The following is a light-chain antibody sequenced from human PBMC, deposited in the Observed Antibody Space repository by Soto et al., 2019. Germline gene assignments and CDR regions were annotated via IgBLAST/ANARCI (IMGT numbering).Light chain of an antibody. CDR3: QQYETFSGT. CDR1: RDISNS. V-gene: IGKV1-5*01. Sequence: DIQMTQSPSSVSASVGDRLTITCRASRDISNSLAWYQQEPGEAPKLLIYDASALPRGVPSRFSGSGSGTKFTLTIASLQPDDFATYYCQQYETFSGTFGPGTKVDIK. CDR2: DAS. J-gene: IGKJ1*01.